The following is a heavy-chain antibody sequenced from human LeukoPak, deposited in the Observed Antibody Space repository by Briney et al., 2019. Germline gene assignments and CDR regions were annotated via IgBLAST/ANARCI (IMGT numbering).Heavy chain of an antibody. CDR1: GYTLTELS. CDR3: ATRSWLLSHAYFDY. CDR2: FDPEDGET. Sequence: GASVKVSCKVSGYTLTELSMHWVRQAPGKGLEWMGGFDPEDGETIYAQKFQGRVTMTEDTSTDTAYMELSSLRSEDTAVYYCATRSWLLSHAYFDYWGQGTLVTVSS. D-gene: IGHD3-22*01. V-gene: IGHV1-24*01. J-gene: IGHJ4*02.